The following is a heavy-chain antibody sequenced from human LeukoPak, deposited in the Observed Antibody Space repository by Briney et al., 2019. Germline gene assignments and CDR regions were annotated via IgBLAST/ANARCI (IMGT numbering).Heavy chain of an antibody. J-gene: IGHJ3*02. V-gene: IGHV3-7*01. Sequence: GGSLRLSCAASGFTFSSYWMSWVRHAPGKWLEWVAYIKQDGSEKYYVDSVKGRFTISRDNAKNSLYLQMNSLKAEDTAVYYCARGGSSRRITIYGVVSNAFDIWGQGTMVTVSS. D-gene: IGHD3-3*01. CDR2: IKQDGSEK. CDR3: ARGGSSRRITIYGVVSNAFDI. CDR1: GFTFSSYW.